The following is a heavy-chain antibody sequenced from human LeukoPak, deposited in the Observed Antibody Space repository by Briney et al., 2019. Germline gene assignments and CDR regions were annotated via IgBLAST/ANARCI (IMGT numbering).Heavy chain of an antibody. CDR3: ARVKYDSSGYYGILDY. D-gene: IGHD3-22*01. Sequence: PGGSLRLSCAASGFTFSSFTMNWVRQAPGKGLEWVSSISSSSSYIYSADSVKGRFTISRDNARNSLYLQMNSLRAEDTAVYYCARVKYDSSGYYGILDYWGQGTLVTVSS. CDR2: ISSSSSYI. CDR1: GFTFSSFT. V-gene: IGHV3-21*01. J-gene: IGHJ4*02.